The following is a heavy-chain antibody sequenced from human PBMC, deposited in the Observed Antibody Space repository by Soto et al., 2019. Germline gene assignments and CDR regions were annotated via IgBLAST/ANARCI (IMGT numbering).Heavy chain of an antibody. D-gene: IGHD3-10*01. CDR1: EYSFRIYW. CDR3: ARHQSGSGNSNFDF. J-gene: IGHJ4*02. Sequence: RGESLKISCQAFEYSFRIYWISWVRQKPGGGLEWMGRVDPNDSFATYSPSFEGHVSISVGKSTNIVYLQWRSLRASDTATYYCARHQSGSGNSNFDFWGQGTPVTVSS. CDR2: VDPNDSFA. V-gene: IGHV5-10-1*01.